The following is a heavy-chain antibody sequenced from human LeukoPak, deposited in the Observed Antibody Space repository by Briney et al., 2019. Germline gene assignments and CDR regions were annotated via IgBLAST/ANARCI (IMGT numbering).Heavy chain of an antibody. CDR3: AREGGVTMVRGVLRY. CDR2: INSDGGST. V-gene: IGHV3-74*03. D-gene: IGHD3-10*01. CDR1: GFTFKRDW. J-gene: IGHJ4*02. Sequence: GGSLRLSCAASGFTFKRDWMNWVRQAPGQRPVWVSRINSDGGSTTYADSVKGRFTISRNNAKNTLYLDMNSLRAEDTAVYYCAREGGVTMVRGVLRYWGQGALVTVSS.